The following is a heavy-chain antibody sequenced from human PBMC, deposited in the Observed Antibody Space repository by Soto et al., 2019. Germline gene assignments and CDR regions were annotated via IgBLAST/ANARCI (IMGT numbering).Heavy chain of an antibody. CDR1: GFTFSSYG. J-gene: IGHJ4*02. V-gene: IGHV3-33*01. Sequence: GGSLRLSCAASGFTFSSYGMHWVRQAPGKGLEWVAVIWYDGSNKYYADSVKGRFTISRDNSKNTLYLQMNSLRAEDTAVYYCARESSGWRGYFDYWGQGTLVTVSS. CDR2: IWYDGSNK. D-gene: IGHD6-19*01. CDR3: ARESSGWRGYFDY.